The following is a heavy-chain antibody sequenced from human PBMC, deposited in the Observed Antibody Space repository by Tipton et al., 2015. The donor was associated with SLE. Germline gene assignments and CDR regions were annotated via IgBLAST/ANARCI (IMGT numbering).Heavy chain of an antibody. J-gene: IGHJ4*02. D-gene: IGHD3-10*01. V-gene: IGHV3-23*01. CDR1: GGSISSYY. CDR3: AKSVGELGSHYYGSGSHY. CDR2: ISGSGGST. Sequence: LSLTCTVSGGSISSYYWSWIRQPPGKGLEWVSAISGSGGSTYYADSVKGRFTISRDNSKNTLYLQMNSLRAEDTAVYYCAKSVGELGSHYYGSGSHYWGQGTLVTVSS.